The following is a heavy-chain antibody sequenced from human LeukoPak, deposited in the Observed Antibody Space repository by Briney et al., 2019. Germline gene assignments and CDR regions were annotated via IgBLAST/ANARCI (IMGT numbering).Heavy chain of an antibody. D-gene: IGHD2-21*02. V-gene: IGHV4-4*02. CDR3: ARVYCGGDCYQVYFNY. Sequence: SETLSLTCAVSGGSISSSNWWSWVRQPPGKGLEWIGEIYHSGSTNYNPSLKSRVTISVDKSKNQFSLKLSSVTAADTAVYYCARVYCGGDCYQVYFNYWGQGTLVTVSS. CDR1: GGSISSSNW. CDR2: IYHSGST. J-gene: IGHJ4*02.